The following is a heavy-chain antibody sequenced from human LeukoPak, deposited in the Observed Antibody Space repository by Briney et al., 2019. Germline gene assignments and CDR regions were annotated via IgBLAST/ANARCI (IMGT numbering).Heavy chain of an antibody. Sequence: SETLSLTCAVYGGSFSGYYWSWIRQPPGEGLEWIGEINHSGSTNYNPSLKSRVTISVDTSKNQFSLKLSSVTAADTAVYYCARGSSRRVVIKPWFDPWGQGTLVTVSS. CDR2: INHSGST. V-gene: IGHV4-34*01. D-gene: IGHD3-3*01. CDR3: ARGSSRRVVIKPWFDP. CDR1: GGSFSGYY. J-gene: IGHJ5*02.